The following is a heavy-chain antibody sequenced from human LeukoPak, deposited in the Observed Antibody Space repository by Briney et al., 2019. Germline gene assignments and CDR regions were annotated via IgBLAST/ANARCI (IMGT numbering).Heavy chain of an antibody. Sequence: ASVKVSCKASGYTFTGYYMHWVRQAPGQGLEWMGWINPNSGGTNYAQKFQGRVTMTRDTSISTAYMELSRLRSDDTAVYYCASRGSSSEGFYYYYYMDVWGKGTTVTVSS. CDR3: ASRGSSSEGFYYYYYMDV. D-gene: IGHD6-6*01. CDR1: GYTFTGYY. CDR2: INPNSGGT. V-gene: IGHV1-2*02. J-gene: IGHJ6*03.